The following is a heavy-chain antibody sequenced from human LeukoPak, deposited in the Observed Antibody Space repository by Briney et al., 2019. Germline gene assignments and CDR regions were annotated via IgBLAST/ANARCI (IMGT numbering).Heavy chain of an antibody. CDR1: GYTFTSYA. V-gene: IGHV7-4-1*02. CDR3: ARDRTGYCSGGSCQNWFDP. D-gene: IGHD2-15*01. Sequence: GASVKVSCKASGYTFTSYAMNWVRQAPGQGLEWMGWINTNTGNPTYAQGFTGRFVFSLDTSVSTAYLQISSLKAEDTAVYYCARDRTGYCSGGSCQNWFDPWGQGTLVTVSS. J-gene: IGHJ5*02. CDR2: INTNTGNP.